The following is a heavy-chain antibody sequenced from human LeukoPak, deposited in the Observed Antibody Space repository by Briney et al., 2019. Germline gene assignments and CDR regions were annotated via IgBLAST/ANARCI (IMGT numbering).Heavy chain of an antibody. CDR2: IHYTGST. V-gene: IGHV4-59*01. CDR3: ARGGYYGSGNDFRFDP. Sequence: SETLSLTCTVSGVSINSYYWSWIRQPPGKGLECIGYIHYTGSTNYNPSLKSRVTISVDTSKNQFSLKLSSVTAADTAIYYCARGGYYGSGNDFRFDPWGQGTLVTVSS. J-gene: IGHJ5*02. CDR1: GVSINSYY. D-gene: IGHD3-10*01.